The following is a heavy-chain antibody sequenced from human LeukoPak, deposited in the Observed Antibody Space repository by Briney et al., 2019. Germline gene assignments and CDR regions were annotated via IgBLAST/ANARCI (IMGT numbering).Heavy chain of an antibody. CDR3: ASIITMIRGAPEDY. J-gene: IGHJ4*02. CDR2: IKEDGSEK. Sequence: GGSLRLSCAASGFTFSSYWLSWVRQAPGKGLEWVANIKEDGSEKNYVDSVKGRFTISRDSARTPLYLQMNSLRAEDTAVYYCASIITMIRGAPEDYWGQGTLVTVSS. CDR1: GFTFSSYW. V-gene: IGHV3-7*01. D-gene: IGHD3-10*01.